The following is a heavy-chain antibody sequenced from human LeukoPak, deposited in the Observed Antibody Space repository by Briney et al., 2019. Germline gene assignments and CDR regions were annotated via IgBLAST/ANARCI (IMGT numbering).Heavy chain of an antibody. D-gene: IGHD1-26*01. CDR3: ARELAVGAHDY. Sequence: SETLSLTGTVSGGSISSSSYYWGWIRQPPGKGLEWIGSIYYSGSTYYNPSLKSRVTMSVDTSKNQFSLKLSSVTAADTAVYYCARELAVGAHDYWGQGTLVTVSS. CDR1: GGSISSSSYY. CDR2: IYYSGST. V-gene: IGHV4-39*07. J-gene: IGHJ4*02.